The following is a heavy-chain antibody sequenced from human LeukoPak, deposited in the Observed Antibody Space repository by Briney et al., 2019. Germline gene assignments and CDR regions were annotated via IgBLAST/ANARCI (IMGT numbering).Heavy chain of an antibody. CDR3: TRQRRGTYYAFDS. CDR1: GFSISDYY. D-gene: IGHD3-16*01. J-gene: IGHJ4*02. Sequence: GGSLRLSCDPAGFSISDYYMSWISQSPGKGREWISYITSGGASKNYADSVRGRFTISRDKARNSVALQLNSLRAEDTAVYYCTRQRRGTYYAFDSWGQGTLVTVSS. V-gene: IGHV3-11*01. CDR2: ITSGGASK.